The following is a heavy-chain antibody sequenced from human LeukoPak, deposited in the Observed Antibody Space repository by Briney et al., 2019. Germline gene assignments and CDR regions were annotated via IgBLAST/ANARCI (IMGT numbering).Heavy chain of an antibody. D-gene: IGHD6-13*01. J-gene: IGHJ3*02. Sequence: ASVKVSCKASGYTFTGYYMHWVRQAPGQGLEWMGWISAYNGNTNYAQKLQGRVTMTTDTSTSTAYMELRSLGSDDTAVYYCARGYLVAAGTENGAFDIWGQGTMVTVSS. V-gene: IGHV1-18*04. CDR2: ISAYNGNT. CDR1: GYTFTGYY. CDR3: ARGYLVAAGTENGAFDI.